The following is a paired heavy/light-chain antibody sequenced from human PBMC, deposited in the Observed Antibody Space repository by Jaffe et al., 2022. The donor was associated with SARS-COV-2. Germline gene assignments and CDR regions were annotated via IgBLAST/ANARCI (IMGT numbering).Heavy chain of an antibody. CDR1: GYTFTSYG. CDR3: AREATMWIQRNKPPLLDY. Sequence: QVQLVQSGAEVKKPGASVKVSCKASGYTFTSYGISWVRQAPGQGLEWMGWISAYNGNTNYAQKLQGRVTMTTDTSTSTAYMELRSLRSDDTAVYYCAREATMWIQRNKPPLLDYWGQGTLVTVSS. V-gene: IGHV1-18*01. CDR2: ISAYNGNT. D-gene: IGHD5-18*01. J-gene: IGHJ4*02.
Light chain of an antibody. CDR3: CSYAGSSTPGVV. V-gene: IGLV2-23*02. Sequence: QSALTQPASVSGSPGQSITISCTGTSSDVGSYNLVSWYQQHPGKAPKLMIYEVSKRPSGVSNRFSGSKSGNTASLTISGLQAEDEADYYCCSYAGSSTPGVVFGGGTKLTVL. CDR2: EVS. CDR1: SSDVGSYNL. J-gene: IGLJ2*01.